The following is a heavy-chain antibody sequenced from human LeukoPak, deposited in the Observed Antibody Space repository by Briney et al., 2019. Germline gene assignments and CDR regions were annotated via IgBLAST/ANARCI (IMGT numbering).Heavy chain of an antibody. D-gene: IGHD3-10*02. CDR1: VFTFSSYG. CDR3: AELGITMIGGV. CDR2: IRYDGRNK. Sequence: GGSLRLPCAASVFTFSSYGMGWVRQAPVKGLDWVAFIRYDGRNKYYADSVKGRFTISRDNAKNSLYLQMNSLRAEDTAVYYCAELGITMIGGVWGKGTTVTISS. V-gene: IGHV3-30*02. J-gene: IGHJ6*04.